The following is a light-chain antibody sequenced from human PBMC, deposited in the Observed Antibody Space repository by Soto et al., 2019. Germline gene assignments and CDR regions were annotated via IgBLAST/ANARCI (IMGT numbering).Light chain of an antibody. Sequence: QSALTQPASVSGSPGQPITISCTGTSSDVGDYNYVSWYQQHPDKAPKLMIYEVSNRPSGVSSRFSGSKSGNTASLTISGLQAEDEADYYCSSYTSSGTVVFGGGTQLTVL. CDR2: EVS. V-gene: IGLV2-14*01. J-gene: IGLJ2*01. CDR1: SSDVGDYNY. CDR3: SSYTSSGTVV.